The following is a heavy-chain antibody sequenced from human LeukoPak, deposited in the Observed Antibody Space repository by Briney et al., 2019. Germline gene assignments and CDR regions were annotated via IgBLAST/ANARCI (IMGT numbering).Heavy chain of an antibody. V-gene: IGHV4-34*01. CDR2: INHSGST. D-gene: IGHD6-6*01. CDR3: ARATREAARYWYFDL. CDR1: GGSFSGYY. Sequence: SETLSLTCAVYGGSFSGYYWSWIRQPPGKGLEWIGEINHSGSTNYNPSLKSRVTISVDTSKNQFSLKLSSVTAADTAVYYCARATREAARYWYFDLWGRGTLVTVSS. J-gene: IGHJ2*01.